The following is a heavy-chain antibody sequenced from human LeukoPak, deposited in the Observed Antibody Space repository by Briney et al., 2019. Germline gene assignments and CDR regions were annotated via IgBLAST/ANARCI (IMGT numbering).Heavy chain of an antibody. D-gene: IGHD1-26*01. CDR2: MSGAGDIA. CDR3: AKLKSALIVVGA. Sequence: GGSLRLSCAASGFTVSSNHMTWVRQAPGQGLEWVSSMSGAGDIAHYAESVRGRFTISRDNSRNILYLQMNSLRADDTAIYYCAKLKSALIVVGAWGQGTLVAVSP. J-gene: IGHJ5*02. CDR1: GFTVSSNH. V-gene: IGHV3-23*01.